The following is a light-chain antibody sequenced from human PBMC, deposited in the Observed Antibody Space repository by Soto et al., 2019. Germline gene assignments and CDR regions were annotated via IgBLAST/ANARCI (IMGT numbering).Light chain of an antibody. V-gene: IGKV1-5*03. CDR3: QHYNGDSRT. J-gene: IGKJ2*01. CDR1: ESTSSW. CDR2: KAS. Sequence: DIQMTQSPSTLSASVGDTVTITCRASESTSSWLAWHQQKPGKAPNLLIYKASSLESGVPSRFSGSGSGTEFTLTISSLQPDDFATYYCQHYNGDSRTFGQGTKLEIK.